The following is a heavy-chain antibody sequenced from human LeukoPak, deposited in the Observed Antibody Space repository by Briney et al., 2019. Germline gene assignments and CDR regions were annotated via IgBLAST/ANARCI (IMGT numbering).Heavy chain of an antibody. CDR3: ARINWNYFDY. D-gene: IGHD1-1*01. Sequence: PSETLSLTRTVSGGSISSYYWSWVRRPPGKGLEWIGYIYYSGNTNYNPSLKSRLTMSADRSRNQFSLNLNSVTAADTAVYYCARINWNYFDYWGQGILVTVSS. CDR1: GGSISSYY. V-gene: IGHV4-59*08. J-gene: IGHJ4*02. CDR2: IYYSGNT.